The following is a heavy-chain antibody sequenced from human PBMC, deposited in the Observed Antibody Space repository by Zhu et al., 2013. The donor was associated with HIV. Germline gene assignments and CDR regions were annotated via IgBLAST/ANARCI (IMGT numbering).Heavy chain of an antibody. CDR3: ARLRNGRYHYYYFMDV. CDR2: VSNRGNT. Sequence: QVQLQQWGAGLLKPSETLSLTCGVYGGSFSNFYWSWVRQPPGKGLEWIGEVSNRGNTNYNPSLKSRVTISIDSSKTQFFLRMTSMTAADTATYYCARLRNGRYHYYYFMDVWGKGATVTVSS. J-gene: IGHJ6*03. V-gene: IGHV4-34*01. CDR1: GGSFSNFY. D-gene: IGHD3-16*02.